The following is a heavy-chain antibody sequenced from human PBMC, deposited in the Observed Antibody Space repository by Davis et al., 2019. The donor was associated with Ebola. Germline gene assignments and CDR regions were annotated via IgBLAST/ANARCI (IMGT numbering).Heavy chain of an antibody. CDR1: GYTFTGYY. CDR2: INPNSGGT. D-gene: IGHD3-22*01. J-gene: IGHJ6*02. V-gene: IGHV1-2*04. CDR3: ARGFRVVVINGAPYGMDV. Sequence: ASVKVSCKASGYTFTGYYMHWVRQAPGQGLEWMGWINPNSGGTNYAQKFQGWVTMTRDTSISTAYMELSRLRSDDTAVYYCARGFRVVVINGAPYGMDVWGQGTTVTVS.